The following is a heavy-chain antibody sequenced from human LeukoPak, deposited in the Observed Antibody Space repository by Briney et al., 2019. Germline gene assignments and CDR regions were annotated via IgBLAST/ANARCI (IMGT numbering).Heavy chain of an antibody. CDR2: ISSSGSTI. J-gene: IGHJ4*02. V-gene: IGHV3-48*04. D-gene: IGHD5-18*01. Sequence: PGGSLRLSCAASGFTFSSYWMTWVRQAPGKGLEWVSYISSSGSTIYYADSVKGRFTISRDNAKNSLYLQMNSLRAEDTAVYYCARAPTWIQLPNYWGQGTLVTVSS. CDR1: GFTFSSYW. CDR3: ARAPTWIQLPNY.